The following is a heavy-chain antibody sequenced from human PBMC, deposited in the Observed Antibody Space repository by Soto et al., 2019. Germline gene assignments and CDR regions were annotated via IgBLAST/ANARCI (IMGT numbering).Heavy chain of an antibody. CDR2: IKSKTDGGTT. D-gene: IGHD6-19*01. CDR3: TTEGSSGWYGSCFDY. J-gene: IGHJ4*02. V-gene: IGHV3-15*01. Sequence: GGSLRLSCAASGFTFSNAWMSWVRQAPGKGLEWVGRIKSKTDGGTTDHAAPVKGRFTISRDDSKNTLYLQMISLKTEDTAVYYCTTEGSSGWYGSCFDYWGQGTLVTVSS. CDR1: GFTFSNAW.